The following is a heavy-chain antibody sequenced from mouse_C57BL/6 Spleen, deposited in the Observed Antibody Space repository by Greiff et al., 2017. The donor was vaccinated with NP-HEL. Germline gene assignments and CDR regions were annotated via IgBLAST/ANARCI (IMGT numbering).Heavy chain of an antibody. CDR1: GYTFTSYW. J-gene: IGHJ2*01. V-gene: IGHV1-53*01. CDR3: ARSGDYDGYYFDY. Sequence: QVQLQPGTELVKPGASVKLSCKASGYTFTSYWMHWVKQRPGQGLEWIGNINPSNGGTNYNGKFKGKATLTADKSSSTAYMQLSSLTSEDSAVYFCARSGDYDGYYFDYWGQGTTLTVSS. CDR2: INPSNGGT. D-gene: IGHD2-4*01.